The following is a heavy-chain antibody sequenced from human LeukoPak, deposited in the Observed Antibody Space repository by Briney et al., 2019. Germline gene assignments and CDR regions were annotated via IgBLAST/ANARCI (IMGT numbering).Heavy chain of an antibody. Sequence: GGSLRLSCAASGFTFSSYGMHWVRQAPGKGLEWVAVISYDGSNKYYADSVKGRFTISRDNSKNTLYLQMNSLRAEDTAVYCCARAGGTYYGIAFDMWSQGTMVTVSS. D-gene: IGHD1-26*01. CDR3: ARAGGTYYGIAFDM. CDR2: ISYDGSNK. V-gene: IGHV3-30*03. CDR1: GFTFSSYG. J-gene: IGHJ3*02.